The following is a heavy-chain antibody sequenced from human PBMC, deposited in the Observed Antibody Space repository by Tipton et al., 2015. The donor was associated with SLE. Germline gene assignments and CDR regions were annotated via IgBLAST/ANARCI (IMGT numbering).Heavy chain of an antibody. V-gene: IGHV4-39*01. CDR1: GGSISSSSYY. CDR3: ARPSIAAAGFDY. J-gene: IGHJ4*02. D-gene: IGHD6-13*01. Sequence: GLVKPSETLSLTCTVSGGSISSSSYYWGWIRQPPGKGLEWIGSIYYSGSTYYNPSLKSRVTISVDTSKNQFSLKLSSVTAADTAVYYCARPSIAAAGFDYWGQGTLVTVST. CDR2: IYYSGST.